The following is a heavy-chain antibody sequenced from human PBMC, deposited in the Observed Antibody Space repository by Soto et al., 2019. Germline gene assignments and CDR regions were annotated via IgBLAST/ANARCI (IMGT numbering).Heavy chain of an antibody. J-gene: IGHJ4*02. Sequence: SETLSLTCTVSGGSISSGGYYWSWIRQHPGKGLEWIGYIYYSGSTYYNPSLKSRVTISVDTSKNQFSLKLSSVTAADTAVYYCARTWLPHNYFDYWGQGTLVTVSS. CDR1: GGSISSGGYY. V-gene: IGHV4-31*03. D-gene: IGHD3-22*01. CDR3: ARTWLPHNYFDY. CDR2: IYYSGST.